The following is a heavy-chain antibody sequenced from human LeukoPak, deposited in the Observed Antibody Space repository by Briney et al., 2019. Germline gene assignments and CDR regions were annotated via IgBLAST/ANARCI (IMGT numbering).Heavy chain of an antibody. J-gene: IGHJ4*02. D-gene: IGHD3-22*01. CDR3: ARAGDGYDSSGYPRLFDY. CDR1: GYSISSGYY. CDR2: IYHSGST. V-gene: IGHV4-38-2*02. Sequence: PSETLSLTCTVSGYSISSGYYWGWIRQPPGKGLEWIGSIYHSGSTYYNPSLKSRVTISVDTSKNQFSLKLSSVTAADTAVYYCARAGDGYDSSGYPRLFDYWGQGTLVTVSS.